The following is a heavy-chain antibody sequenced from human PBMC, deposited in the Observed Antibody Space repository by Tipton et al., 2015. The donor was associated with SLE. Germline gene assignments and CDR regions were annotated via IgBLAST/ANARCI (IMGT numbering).Heavy chain of an antibody. Sequence: TLSLTCTVSGDASTNSYWSWIRQPVGKGLEWIGRMYGTGETSYNPSLESRLTISADTSQNQIFLELNSVTAADTAVYYCARIRPGHGDPFDFWGQGILVTVSS. CDR1: GDASTNSY. J-gene: IGHJ4*02. CDR2: MYGTGET. CDR3: ARIRPGHGDPFDF. D-gene: IGHD3-3*01. V-gene: IGHV4-4*07.